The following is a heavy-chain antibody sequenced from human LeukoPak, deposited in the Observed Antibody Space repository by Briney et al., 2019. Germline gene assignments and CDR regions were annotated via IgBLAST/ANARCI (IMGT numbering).Heavy chain of an antibody. V-gene: IGHV1-69*13. J-gene: IGHJ4*02. CDR2: IIPIFGTA. Sequence: SVKVSCKASGGTFSSYAISWVRQAPGQGLEWMGGIIPIFGTANYAQKFQGRVTITADESTSTAYMELSSLRSEDTAVYYCARDRDRKYQHEYYFDYWGQGTLVTVSS. CDR3: ARDRDRKYQHEYYFDY. D-gene: IGHD2-2*01. CDR1: GGTFSSYA.